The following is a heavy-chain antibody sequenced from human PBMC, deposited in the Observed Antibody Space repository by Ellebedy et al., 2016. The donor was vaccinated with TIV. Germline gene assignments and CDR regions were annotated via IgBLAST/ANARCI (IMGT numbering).Heavy chain of an antibody. Sequence: MPGGSLRLSCTVPGGSLNPYFWSWIRQPPGKGLEWIGYIYDTGSTNYNPSLKSRVTMSVDTTKKQLSLKLSSVTAADTAVDYCARAPGSSSGGYFPGDYWGQGTLVTVSS. D-gene: IGHD6-19*01. J-gene: IGHJ4*02. CDR1: GGSLNPYF. V-gene: IGHV4-59*01. CDR3: ARAPGSSSGGYFPGDY. CDR2: IYDTGST.